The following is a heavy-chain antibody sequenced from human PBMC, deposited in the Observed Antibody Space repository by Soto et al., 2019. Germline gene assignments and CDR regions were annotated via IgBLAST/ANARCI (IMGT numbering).Heavy chain of an antibody. Sequence: SSVTLRLTCAAYGRSCSGYDGNCFRQHPGNGLDWIGETNHSGSTNNNPSLECRVTMSVDTSKSQFSLRLSAVTAADTAVYYCARYCTHGVCTKPFYYYGMDVWGQGSPVTVS. CDR1: GRSCSGYD. CDR3: ARYCTHGVCTKPFYYYGMDV. V-gene: IGHV4-34*10. J-gene: IGHJ6*02. D-gene: IGHD2-8*01. CDR2: TNHSGST.